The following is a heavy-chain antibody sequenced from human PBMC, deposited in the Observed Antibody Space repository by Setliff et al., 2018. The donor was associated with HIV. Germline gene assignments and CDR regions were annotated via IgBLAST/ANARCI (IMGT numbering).Heavy chain of an antibody. CDR3: AGSILTGYYTFGADY. CDR1: GYTFTNYG. Sequence: SVKVSCKASGYTFTNYGINWVRQAPGQGLEWMGGIIPILGIANYAQKFQGRVTITADKSTSTAYMELSSLRSEDTALYYCAGSILTGYYTFGADYWGQGTLVTVSS. J-gene: IGHJ4*02. D-gene: IGHD3-9*01. V-gene: IGHV1-69*10. CDR2: IIPILGIA.